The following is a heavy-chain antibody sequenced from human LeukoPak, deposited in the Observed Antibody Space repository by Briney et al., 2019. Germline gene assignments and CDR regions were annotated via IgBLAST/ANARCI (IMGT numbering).Heavy chain of an antibody. Sequence: ASVKVSCKASGYTFTGYYMHWVRQAPGQGLEWMGWINPNSGGTNYAQKFQGRVTMTRDTSISTAYMELSRLRSDDTAVYYCARGRIAVAEWFDPWGQGTLVTVS. CDR3: ARGRIAVAEWFDP. CDR2: INPNSGGT. J-gene: IGHJ5*02. V-gene: IGHV1-2*02. D-gene: IGHD6-19*01. CDR1: GYTFTGYY.